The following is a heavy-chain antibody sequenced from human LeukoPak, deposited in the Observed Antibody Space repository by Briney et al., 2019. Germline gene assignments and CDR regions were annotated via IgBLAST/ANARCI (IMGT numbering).Heavy chain of an antibody. CDR1: GFTFSSYA. Sequence: PGGSLRLSCAASGFTFSSYAMSWVRQAPGKGLEWVSAISGSGGSTHYADSVKGRFTISRDNSKNTLYLQMNSLRAEDTAVYYCANGDPRFLEWFDFDYWGQGTLVTVSS. V-gene: IGHV3-23*01. CDR3: ANGDPRFLEWFDFDY. J-gene: IGHJ4*02. D-gene: IGHD3-3*01. CDR2: ISGSGGST.